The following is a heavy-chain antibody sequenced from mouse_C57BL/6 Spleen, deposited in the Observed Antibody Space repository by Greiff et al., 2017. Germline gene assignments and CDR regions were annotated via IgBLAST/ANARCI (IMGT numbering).Heavy chain of an antibody. J-gene: IGHJ4*01. D-gene: IGHD1-1*01. CDR3: TGYDGSSYEYAMDY. CDR2: IYPGNSDT. Sequence: VQLQQSGTVLARPGASVKMSCKTSGYTFTSYWMHWVKQRPGKGLAWIGAIYPGNSDTSYNQKFKGKATLTAVTSASTAYMELSSLTNYDSTVTYLTGYDGSSYEYAMDYWGQGTSVTVSA. CDR1: GYTFTSYW. V-gene: IGHV1-5*01.